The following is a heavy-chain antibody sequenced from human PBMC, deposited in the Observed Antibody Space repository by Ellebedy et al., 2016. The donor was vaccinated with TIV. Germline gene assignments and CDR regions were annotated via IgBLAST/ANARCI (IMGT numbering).Heavy chain of an antibody. J-gene: IGHJ5*02. CDR1: GLTVSSNY. V-gene: IGHV4-39*07. CDR3: ARGRLQSIYSWFDP. D-gene: IGHD4-11*01. CDR2: SYYSDAV. Sequence: ESLKISCTASGLTVSSNYMSWIRQSPGKGLEWIGSSYYSDAVYYNPSLKSRVAISVDTSKNQFSLSLRSVTAADTAVYFCARGRLQSIYSWFDPWGQGTLVTVSS.